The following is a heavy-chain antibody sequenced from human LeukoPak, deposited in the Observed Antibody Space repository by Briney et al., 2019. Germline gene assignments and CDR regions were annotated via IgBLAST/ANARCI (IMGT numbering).Heavy chain of an antibody. Sequence: GGSLRLSCAASGFTFSSYWMSWVRQAPGKGLEWVSYISSSGTTIYYADSVKGRFTISRDNAKNSLYLQMNSLRAEDTAVYYCARGPIVGATFVGYWGQGTLVTVSS. CDR2: ISSSGTTI. CDR3: ARGPIVGATFVGY. J-gene: IGHJ4*02. V-gene: IGHV3-48*04. CDR1: GFTFSSYW. D-gene: IGHD1-26*01.